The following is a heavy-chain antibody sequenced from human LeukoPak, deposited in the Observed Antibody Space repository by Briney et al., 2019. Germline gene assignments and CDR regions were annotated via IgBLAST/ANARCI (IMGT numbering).Heavy chain of an antibody. J-gene: IGHJ4*02. CDR3: ARSPYIAVADHIGLGPGWFDY. CDR2: MNPNSGNT. V-gene: IGHV1-8*01. D-gene: IGHD6-19*01. Sequence: ASVKVSCKASGYTFTSYDINWVRQATGQGLEWMGWMNPNSGNTGYAQKFQGRVTMTRNTSISTAYMELSSLRSEDMAVYYCARSPYIAVADHIGLGPGWFDYWGQGTLVTVSS. CDR1: GYTFTSYD.